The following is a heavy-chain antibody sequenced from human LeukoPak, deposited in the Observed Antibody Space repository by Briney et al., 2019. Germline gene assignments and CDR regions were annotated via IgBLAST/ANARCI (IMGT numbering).Heavy chain of an antibody. V-gene: IGHV3-7*01. J-gene: IGHJ4*02. D-gene: IGHD2-21*02. Sequence: PGGSLRLSCAASGFTFSSYWMSWVRQAPGKGLEWVANIKQDGSEKYYVDSVKGRFTISRDNAKNSLYLQMNSLRAEDTAVYYSAIAMYCGGDCCPFDYWGQGTLVTVSS. CDR1: GFTFSSYW. CDR3: AIAMYCGGDCCPFDY. CDR2: IKQDGSEK.